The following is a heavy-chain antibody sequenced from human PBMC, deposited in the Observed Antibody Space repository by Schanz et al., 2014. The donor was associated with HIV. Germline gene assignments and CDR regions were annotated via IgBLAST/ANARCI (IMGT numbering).Heavy chain of an antibody. D-gene: IGHD6-19*01. J-gene: IGHJ3*02. CDR2: ISYDGSNK. V-gene: IGHV3-33*05. CDR1: GFTFSTYG. Sequence: QVQLVESGGRVVQPGRSLRLSCAASGFTFSTYGMHWVRQAPGKGLEWVAVISYDGSNKYYADSVKGRFTISRDNSKNTLYLQMNSLRAEDTAIYYCARSPDWAGTDAFDIWGQGTMVTVSS. CDR3: ARSPDWAGTDAFDI.